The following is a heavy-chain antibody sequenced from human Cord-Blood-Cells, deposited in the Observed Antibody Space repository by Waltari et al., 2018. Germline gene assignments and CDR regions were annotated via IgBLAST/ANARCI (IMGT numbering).Heavy chain of an antibody. CDR3: ARAPCTNGVCYTFAFDI. D-gene: IGHD2-8*01. CDR1: GGSLSSYY. CDR2: IYYSGST. V-gene: IGHV4-59*01. Sequence: QVQLQESGPGLVKPSETLSLTCTVSGGSLSSYYWGWIRQPPGNGLEWIGYIYYSGSTNYDPSLKSRVTISVDTSKNQFSLMLSSVTAADTAVYYCARAPCTNGVCYTFAFDIWGQGTMVTVSS. J-gene: IGHJ3*02.